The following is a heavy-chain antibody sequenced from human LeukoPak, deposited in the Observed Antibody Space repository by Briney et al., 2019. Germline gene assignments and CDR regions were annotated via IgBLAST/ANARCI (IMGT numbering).Heavy chain of an antibody. CDR3: ARDRDYYDSSGYYYGRPDDAFDI. CDR2: IRQDGSEK. Sequence: GGSLRLSCAASGFSFSSYWMSWGRQAPGKGLEWVANIRQDGSEKYYVDSVKGRFTISRDNAKNSLYLQMNSLRAEDTAVYYCARDRDYYDSSGYYYGRPDDAFDIWGQGTMVTVSS. V-gene: IGHV3-7*01. J-gene: IGHJ3*02. D-gene: IGHD3-22*01. CDR1: GFSFSSYW.